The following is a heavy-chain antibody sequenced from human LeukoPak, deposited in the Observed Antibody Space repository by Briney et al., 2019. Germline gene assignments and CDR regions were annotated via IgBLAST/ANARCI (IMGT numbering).Heavy chain of an antibody. CDR3: ARDRGDYYDSLAEYFQH. V-gene: IGHV3-30-3*01. CDR1: GFTFSSYA. Sequence: PGGSLRLSCAASGFTFSSYAMHWVRQAPGKGLEWVAVISYDGSNKYYADSVKGRFTISRDNSKNTLYLQMNSLRAEDTAVYYCARDRGDYYDSLAEYFQHWGQGTLVTVSS. D-gene: IGHD3-22*01. J-gene: IGHJ1*01. CDR2: ISYDGSNK.